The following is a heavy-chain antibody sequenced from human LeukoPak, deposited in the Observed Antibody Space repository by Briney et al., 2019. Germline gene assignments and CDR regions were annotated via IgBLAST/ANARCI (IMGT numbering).Heavy chain of an antibody. J-gene: IGHJ3*02. V-gene: IGHV4-59*11. CDR2: ILYSGKT. Sequence: SETLSLTCNVSGGSISRHYWTWIRQPPGKGLEWIGNILYSGKTHYNPSLKSRVTMSVDTSKNQFSLKLSSVTAADTAVYYCAGRPNYYGSGSYQSGAFDIWGQGTMVTVSS. CDR3: AGRPNYYGSGSYQSGAFDI. D-gene: IGHD3-10*01. CDR1: GGSISRHY.